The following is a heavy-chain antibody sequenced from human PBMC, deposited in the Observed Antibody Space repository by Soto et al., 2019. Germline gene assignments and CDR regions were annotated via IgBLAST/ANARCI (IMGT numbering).Heavy chain of an antibody. D-gene: IGHD3-10*01. CDR2: IYHSGST. J-gene: IGHJ4*02. CDR3: ARGAAYYAAQGGATFDY. CDR1: GGSIISGGYS. Sequence: SETLSLTCAVSGGSIISGGYSWSWIRQPPGKGLEWIGYIYHSGSTYYNPSLKSRVTISVDRSKNQFSLKLSSVTAADTAVYFCARGAAYYAAQGGATFDYWGQGTLVTVSS. V-gene: IGHV4-30-2*01.